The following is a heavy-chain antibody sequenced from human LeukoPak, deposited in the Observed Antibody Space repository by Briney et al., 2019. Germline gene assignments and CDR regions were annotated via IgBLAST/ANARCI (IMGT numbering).Heavy chain of an antibody. Sequence: PGGSLRLSCAASGFTFSSYGMHWVRQAPGKGLEWVAVIWYDGSNKYYADSVKGRFTISRDNSKNTLYLQMNSLRAEDTAVYYCARDGPYSYDFDYWGQGTLVTVSS. D-gene: IGHD5-18*01. J-gene: IGHJ4*02. CDR2: IWYDGSNK. CDR3: ARDGPYSYDFDY. CDR1: GFTFSSYG. V-gene: IGHV3-33*01.